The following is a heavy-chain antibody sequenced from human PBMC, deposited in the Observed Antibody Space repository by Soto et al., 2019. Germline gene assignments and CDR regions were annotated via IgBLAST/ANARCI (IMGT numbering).Heavy chain of an antibody. V-gene: IGHV3-15*01. Sequence: GGSLRLSCAASGFTFSNAWMSWVRQAPGKGLEWVGRIKSRTDGGTTDYAAPVKGRFTISRDDSKNTLYLQMNSLKTEDTAVYYCTPTSPFLEWLSYWGQGTLVTVSS. CDR2: IKSRTDGGTT. D-gene: IGHD3-3*01. CDR1: GFTFSNAW. J-gene: IGHJ4*02. CDR3: TPTSPFLEWLSY.